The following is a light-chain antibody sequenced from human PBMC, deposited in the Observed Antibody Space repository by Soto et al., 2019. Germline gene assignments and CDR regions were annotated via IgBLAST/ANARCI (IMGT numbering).Light chain of an antibody. V-gene: IGKV1-9*01. CDR2: AAS. CDR3: QQLNNYPLT. CDR1: QGISSS. J-gene: IGKJ4*01. Sequence: DIQLTQSPPFLSASVGDRVTITCRASQGISSSLAWYQQKPWKAPKILIYAASTLQSGVPSRFSGSGSGTEFTLTISSLQPEDFGTYYCQQLNNYPLTFGGGTKVEIK.